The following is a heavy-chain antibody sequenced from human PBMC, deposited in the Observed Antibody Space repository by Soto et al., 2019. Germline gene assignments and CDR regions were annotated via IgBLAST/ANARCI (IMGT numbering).Heavy chain of an antibody. J-gene: IGHJ2*01. CDR3: AKERRGYCSGGSCYLGRYFDL. CDR2: ISYDGSNK. CDR1: GFTFSSYG. D-gene: IGHD2-15*01. Sequence: SLRLSCAASGFTFSSYGMHWVRQAPGKGLEWVAVISYDGSNKYYADSVKGRFTISRDNSKNTLYLQMNSLRAEDTAVYYCAKERRGYCSGGSCYLGRYFDLWGRGTLVTVSS. V-gene: IGHV3-30*18.